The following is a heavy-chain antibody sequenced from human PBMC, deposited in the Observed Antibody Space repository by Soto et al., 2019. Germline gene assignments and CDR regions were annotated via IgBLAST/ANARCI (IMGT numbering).Heavy chain of an antibody. CDR3: ARDSITMVRGVMIVAFDI. CDR2: VNPNSGNT. J-gene: IGHJ3*02. D-gene: IGHD3-10*01. V-gene: IGHV1-8*01. Sequence: GASVKVSCKASGYTFTSYDINWVRQATGQGLEWMGWVNPNSGNTGYAQKFQGRVTMTRNTSISTAYMELSSLRSEDTAVYYCARDSITMVRGVMIVAFDIWGQGTMVTVSS. CDR1: GYTFTSYD.